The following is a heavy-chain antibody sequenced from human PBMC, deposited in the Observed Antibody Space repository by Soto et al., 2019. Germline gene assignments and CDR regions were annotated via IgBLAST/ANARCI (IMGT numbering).Heavy chain of an antibody. CDR1: GFTFSSYG. J-gene: IGHJ4*02. Sequence: QVQLVESGGGVVQPGRSLRLSCAASGFTFSSYGMHWVRQAPGKGLEWVAVISYDGSNKYYADSVKGRFTISRDNSKNPLYLQMNSLRAEDTAVYYCAKGYGLDYWGQGTLVTVSS. CDR3: AKGYGLDY. CDR2: ISYDGSNK. D-gene: IGHD4-17*01. V-gene: IGHV3-30*18.